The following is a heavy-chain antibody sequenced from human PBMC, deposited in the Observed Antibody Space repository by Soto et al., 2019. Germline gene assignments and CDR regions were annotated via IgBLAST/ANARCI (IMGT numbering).Heavy chain of an antibody. J-gene: IGHJ5*01. Sequence: ASGKVSCKASGYTFTSYAMYWVLQSSGQRLEWMGWINAGNGNTKYSQKFQGRVTITRDTSTSTAYMALSSLRSEDTAVYYCARLGISGYSVFDYPAQGSLVPVSS. CDR2: INAGNGNT. D-gene: IGHD3-22*01. CDR1: GYTFTSYA. V-gene: IGHV1-3*01. CDR3: ARLGISGYSVFDY.